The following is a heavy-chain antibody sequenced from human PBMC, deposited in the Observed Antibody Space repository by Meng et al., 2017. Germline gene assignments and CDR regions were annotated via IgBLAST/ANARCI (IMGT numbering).Heavy chain of an antibody. Sequence: VGLVEVGGGGVLPGRSLRCSCAASGFTFSSHAMHWVRQAPGKGLEWVAVISYDGSNKYYADSVKGRFTISRDNSKNTLYLQMNSLRAEDTAVYYCASMGYWGQGTLVTVSS. CDR2: ISYDGSNK. D-gene: IGHD3-10*01. V-gene: IGHV3-30*01. J-gene: IGHJ4*02. CDR3: ASMGY. CDR1: GFTFSSHA.